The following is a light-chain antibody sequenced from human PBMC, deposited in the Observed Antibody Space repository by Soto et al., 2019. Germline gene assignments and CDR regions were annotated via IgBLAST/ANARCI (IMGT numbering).Light chain of an antibody. J-gene: IGKJ5*01. V-gene: IGKV1-33*01. CDR1: QNITNY. Sequence: DIQMTQSPSSLSASVGDRVTITCQASQNITNYLNWYQHKPGRAPKLLIYDASNLEAGVPSRFRGSGSGTDLTFTISRLQPEDIATYYCQQYENLPTFGQGTRLEI. CDR2: DAS. CDR3: QQYENLPT.